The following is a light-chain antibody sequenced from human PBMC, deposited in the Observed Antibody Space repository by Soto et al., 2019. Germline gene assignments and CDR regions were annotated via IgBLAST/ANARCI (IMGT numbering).Light chain of an antibody. Sequence: IVMTHSPSTLSVSPGERATLSCRASQSLGGSLAWYQQKPGQAPRLLIYGASSRATGTPDRFSGSGSGTDFTLTINRLEPEDFALYYCQQYGSSPPTFGQGTKVDIK. J-gene: IGKJ1*01. CDR2: GAS. CDR1: QSLGGS. V-gene: IGKV3-20*01. CDR3: QQYGSSPPT.